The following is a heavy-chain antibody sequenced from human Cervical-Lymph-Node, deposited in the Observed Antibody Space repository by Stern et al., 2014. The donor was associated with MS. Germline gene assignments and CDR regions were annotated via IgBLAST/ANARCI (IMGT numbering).Heavy chain of an antibody. D-gene: IGHD3-3*01. CDR3: AIAIFGVITAAMAPDAFDT. Sequence: VQLVASGGGLIQPGGSLRLSCAAPGFTVSNNYMSWVRQAPGKGLEWVSLISNDDTTYYAGYVKGRFPITQDNSTNKQVSPLNSLRTEDSSVYYCAIAIFGVITAAMAPDAFDTWGQGTLVTVSS. J-gene: IGHJ3*02. V-gene: IGHV3-53*01. CDR2: ISNDDTT. CDR1: GFTVSNNY.